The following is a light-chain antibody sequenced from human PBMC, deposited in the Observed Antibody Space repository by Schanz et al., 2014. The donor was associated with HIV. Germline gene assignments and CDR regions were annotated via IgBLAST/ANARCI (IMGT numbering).Light chain of an antibody. CDR3: GTWDDSLKGWV. V-gene: IGLV1-44*01. Sequence: QSVLTQPPSASGPPGQRVTISCSGSSSNFRSNAVNWYQQLPGTAPKLLIYNTYHRPSGVPDRFSGSESGTSASLAISGLQSEDEADYYCGTWDDSLKGWVFGGATKLTVL. CDR1: SSNFRSNA. J-gene: IGLJ3*02. CDR2: NTY.